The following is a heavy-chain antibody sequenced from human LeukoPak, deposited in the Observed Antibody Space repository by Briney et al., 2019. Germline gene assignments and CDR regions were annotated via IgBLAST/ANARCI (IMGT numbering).Heavy chain of an antibody. Sequence: GGSLRLSCVESGFTFRSPWMAWLRQAPEKGLEWVSGTTENGRKTYYADSVKGRFSISRDNSKNTLYLQMSDLRAEDTAIYYCAKITMATTPNYWGQGTLVTVSS. CDR3: AKITMATTPNY. J-gene: IGHJ4*02. V-gene: IGHV3-23*01. D-gene: IGHD3-10*01. CDR1: GFTFRSPW. CDR2: TTENGRKT.